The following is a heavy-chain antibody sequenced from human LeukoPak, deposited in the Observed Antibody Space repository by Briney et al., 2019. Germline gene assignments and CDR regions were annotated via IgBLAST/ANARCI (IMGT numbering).Heavy chain of an antibody. V-gene: IGHV3-21*01. CDR2: ISSSSNNI. CDR1: GFTFNTYS. D-gene: IGHD3-10*01. J-gene: IGHJ4*02. CDR3: ARGPFGSGTYYLDF. Sequence: GGSLRLSCEASGFTFNTYSMNWVRQAPGQGLEWVSSISSSSNNIYYADSVKGRFAISRDNAKNSLFLHMNSLRAEDTALYYCARGPFGSGTYYLDFWGQGTLVSVSS.